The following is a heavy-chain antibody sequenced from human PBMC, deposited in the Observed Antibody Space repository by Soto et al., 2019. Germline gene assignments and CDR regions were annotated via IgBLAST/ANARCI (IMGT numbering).Heavy chain of an antibody. J-gene: IGHJ1*01. D-gene: IGHD1-1*01. CDR2: IKGKLDGETI. Sequence: EVQLVESGGGLVKPWGSLRLSCAAYGFTFDSAWFNWVRQAPGKGLEWVGRIKGKLDGETIDYAASVKGRFTISRNDSNNTMFLQMHRLQTEDTAMYSFITDTKGYWGHGNLVTVAS. CDR1: GFTFDSAW. V-gene: IGHV3-15*07. CDR3: ITDTKGY.